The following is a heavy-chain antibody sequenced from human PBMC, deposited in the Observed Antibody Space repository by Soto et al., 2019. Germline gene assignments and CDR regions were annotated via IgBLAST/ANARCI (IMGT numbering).Heavy chain of an antibody. V-gene: IGHV1-69*02. CDR3: EMSGCGAFDI. CDR2: IIPILGIA. D-gene: IGHD6-19*01. Sequence: QVQLVQSGAEVKKPGSSVKVSCKASGGTFSSYTISWVRQAPGQGLEWMGRIIPILGIANYAQKFQGRVTITADKSTSTGYMELSSLRSEGTAVYCLEMSGCGAFDIWGQGTMVTVSS. CDR1: GGTFSSYT. J-gene: IGHJ3*02.